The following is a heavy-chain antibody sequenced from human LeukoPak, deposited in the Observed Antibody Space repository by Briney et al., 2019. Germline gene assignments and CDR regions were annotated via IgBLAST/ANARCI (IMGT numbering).Heavy chain of an antibody. CDR1: GFTFSSYA. CDR2: ISGSGGST. D-gene: IGHD2-2*01. J-gene: IGHJ5*02. Sequence: GGSLRLSCAASGFTFSSYAMSWVRQAPGKGLEWVSAISGSGGSTYYADSVKGRFTISRDNPKNTLYLQMNSLRAEDTAVYYCAKDSHCSSTSCYGHNWFDPWGQGTLVTVSS. CDR3: AKDSHCSSTSCYGHNWFDP. V-gene: IGHV3-23*01.